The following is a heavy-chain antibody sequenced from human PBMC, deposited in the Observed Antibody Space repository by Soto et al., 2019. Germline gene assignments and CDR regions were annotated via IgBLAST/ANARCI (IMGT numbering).Heavy chain of an antibody. Sequence: EVQLVESGGGLVKPGGSLRLSCAASGISLDSAWINWVRQAPGKGLEWVAQAKRKAAGGAIDYAAPVKGRFIISRDDSKNMAYLQMNSLTIEDTALYYCTTGYGSDWYGWGQGSLVTVSS. CDR2: AKRKAAGGAI. V-gene: IGHV3-15*01. J-gene: IGHJ1*01. CDR1: GISLDSAW. CDR3: TTGYGSDWYG. D-gene: IGHD6-19*01.